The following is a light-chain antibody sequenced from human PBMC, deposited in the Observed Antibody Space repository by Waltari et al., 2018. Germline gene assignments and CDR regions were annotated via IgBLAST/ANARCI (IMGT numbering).Light chain of an antibody. CDR3: QQRTNWPLT. CDR2: GTF. V-gene: IGKV3-11*01. J-gene: IGKJ4*01. CDR1: QSVGTS. Sequence: EIVLTQSPGTLSLSPGESATLSRRASQSVGTSLAWYQQKRGQAPRLLIYGTFSRATGIPDRFSGSGSGTDFTLTISSLEPEDFAVYYYQQRTNWPLTFGGGTKVEIK.